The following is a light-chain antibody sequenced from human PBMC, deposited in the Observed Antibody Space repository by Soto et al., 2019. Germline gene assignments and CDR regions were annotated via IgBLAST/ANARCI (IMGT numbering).Light chain of an antibody. V-gene: IGKV1-12*01. CDR2: TAS. J-gene: IGKJ5*01. CDR1: QGVSTW. Sequence: DIQLTQSPSSVSPSVGDRVTITCRASQGVSTWLAWYKQKPGKAPNLLIYTASSLQSGVPSRFRGSGSGTDFTLTINGLQPEDFETYYCQQAASFPITFGQGTRLEI. CDR3: QQAASFPIT.